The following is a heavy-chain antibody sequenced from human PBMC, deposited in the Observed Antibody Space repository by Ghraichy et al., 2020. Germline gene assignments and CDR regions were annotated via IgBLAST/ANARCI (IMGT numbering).Heavy chain of an antibody. J-gene: IGHJ4*01. D-gene: IGHD5-24*01. CDR1: GFSVSDNH. CDR2: FYPGGNT. Sequence: GGSLRLSCAASGFSVSDNHISWVRQTPGKGLEWVSVFYPGGNTYYTDSVGGRFTITTDTSTNTLYLQMTNLRAEDTAVYHCARGGRGAYNYYWGPVTLVTVSS. V-gene: IGHV3-53*01. CDR3: ARGGRGAYNYY.